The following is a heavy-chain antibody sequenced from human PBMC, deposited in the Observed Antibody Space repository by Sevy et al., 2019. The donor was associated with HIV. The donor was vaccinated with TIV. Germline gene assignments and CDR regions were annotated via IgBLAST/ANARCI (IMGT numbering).Heavy chain of an antibody. CDR3: AREGGVATTGDHDAFDI. CDR2: INPNSGGT. D-gene: IGHD7-27*01. Sequence: ASVKVSCKASGYTFTGYYIYWVRQAPGQGLEWMGWINPNSGGTNYAQKFQGRVTITADESASTAYMELSSLRSEDTALYYCAREGGVATTGDHDAFDIWGHGTLVTVSS. CDR1: GYTFTGYY. V-gene: IGHV1-2*02. J-gene: IGHJ3*02.